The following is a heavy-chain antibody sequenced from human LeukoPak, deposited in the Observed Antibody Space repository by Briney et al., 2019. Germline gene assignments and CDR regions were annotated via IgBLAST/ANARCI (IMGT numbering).Heavy chain of an antibody. CDR1: GFTFSSYG. CDR3: ARVRTNGVWDDAFDI. D-gene: IGHD2-8*01. J-gene: IGHJ3*02. CDR2: ISYDGSNK. Sequence: PGGSLRLSCAASGFTFSSYGMHWVRQAPGKGLEWVAVISYDGSNKYYADSVKGRFTISRDNSKNTLYLQMNSLRAEDTAVYYCARVRTNGVWDDAFDIWGQGTMVTVSS. V-gene: IGHV3-30*03.